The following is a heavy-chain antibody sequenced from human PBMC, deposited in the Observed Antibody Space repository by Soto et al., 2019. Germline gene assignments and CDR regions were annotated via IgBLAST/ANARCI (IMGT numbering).Heavy chain of an antibody. CDR2: IIPLFGTA. D-gene: IGHD3-10*01. CDR3: ATELGENPASPFDA. J-gene: IGHJ4*02. V-gene: IGHV1-69*01. CDR1: GVTFSSET. Sequence: QVQLVQSGADVKKPGSSVKVSCQASGVTFSSETLGWVRQAPGQGLEWVGGIIPLFGTASYAQKFQGRVTITADESTSTVDMELSSLRSVDTAVYFCATELGENPASPFDAWGQGTLVTVSS.